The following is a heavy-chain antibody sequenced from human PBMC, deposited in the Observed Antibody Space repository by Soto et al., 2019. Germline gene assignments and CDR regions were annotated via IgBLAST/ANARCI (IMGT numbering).Heavy chain of an antibody. CDR3: ASADYGDDDY. Sequence: QVQLVQSGAEVKKPGASVKVSCKASGFAFSNSRISWVRQAPGQGPEWMGWIRVYNGDTKYAPKFQGRLTMTTDTSTSTAYMELRSLRSDDTAVYFCASADYGDDDYWGQGTLVTVSS. D-gene: IGHD4-17*01. J-gene: IGHJ4*02. V-gene: IGHV1-18*01. CDR2: IRVYNGDT. CDR1: GFAFSNSR.